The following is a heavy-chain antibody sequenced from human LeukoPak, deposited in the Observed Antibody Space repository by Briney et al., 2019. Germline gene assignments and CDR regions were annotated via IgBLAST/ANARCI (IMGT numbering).Heavy chain of an antibody. CDR3: ARDISSSWYGGVDY. CDR1: GYTFTGYY. V-gene: IGHV1-2*02. CDR2: INPNSGGT. D-gene: IGHD6-13*01. Sequence: ASVKVSCKASGYTFTGYYMHWVRQAPGQGLEWMGWINPNSGGTNYAQKFQGRVTMTRDTSISTAYMELSRLRSDDTAVYYCARDISSSWYGGVDYWGQGTLVTVSS. J-gene: IGHJ4*02.